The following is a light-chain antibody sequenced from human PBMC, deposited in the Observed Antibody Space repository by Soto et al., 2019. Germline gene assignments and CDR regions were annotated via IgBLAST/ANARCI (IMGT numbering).Light chain of an antibody. V-gene: IGKV1-39*01. Sequence: EIQMTQSPASLSASIGDRATITCRASQSIYIYLNWYQQKAGQAPRLLVYDTSIMDRGVPSTFSGGGSGTDFTLTISSLQPEDFAIYYCQPSRFGITFGQGTRLEI. CDR3: QPSRFGIT. CDR2: DTS. J-gene: IGKJ5*01. CDR1: QSIYIY.